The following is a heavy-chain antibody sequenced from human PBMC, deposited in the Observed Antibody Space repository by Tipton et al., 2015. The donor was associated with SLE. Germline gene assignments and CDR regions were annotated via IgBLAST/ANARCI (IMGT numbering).Heavy chain of an antibody. J-gene: IGHJ4*02. CDR1: GEALNGYF. CDR3: ARQPCSVTSCNTLDY. CDR2: IIHSGVT. D-gene: IGHD2-2*02. V-gene: IGHV4-34*12. Sequence: GEALNGYFWTWIRQPPGKGLEWLAEIIHSGVTNYNPSLRSRVTISVDMSKNQVSLKLSSVTAADTAIYYCARQPCSVTSCNTLDYWGQGTLVTVSS.